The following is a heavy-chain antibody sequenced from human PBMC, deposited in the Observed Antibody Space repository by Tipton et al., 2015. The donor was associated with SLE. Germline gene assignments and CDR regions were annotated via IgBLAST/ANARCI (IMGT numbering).Heavy chain of an antibody. Sequence: LRLSCAVYGGSFSGYYWSWIRQPPGKGLEWIGSIYHSGSTYYNPSLKSRVTISVDTSKNQFSLKLSSVTAADTAVYYCARDLLVRGVMGAFDIWGQGTMVTVSS. J-gene: IGHJ3*02. CDR3: ARDLLVRGVMGAFDI. V-gene: IGHV4-34*01. D-gene: IGHD3-10*01. CDR1: GGSFSGYY. CDR2: IYHSGST.